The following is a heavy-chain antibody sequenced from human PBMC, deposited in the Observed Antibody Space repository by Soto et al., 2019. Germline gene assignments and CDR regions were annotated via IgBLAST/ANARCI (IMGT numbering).Heavy chain of an antibody. Sequence: SVKVSCKASGVTFSCYAISWARQAPGQGLEWMGGIIPILGTANYAQKFQGRVTITADESTSTAYMELSSLRSEDTAVYYCARKQQLVNWFDPWGQGTLVTVSS. CDR2: IIPILGTA. CDR3: ARKQQLVNWFDP. CDR1: GVTFSCYA. J-gene: IGHJ5*02. V-gene: IGHV1-69*13. D-gene: IGHD6-13*01.